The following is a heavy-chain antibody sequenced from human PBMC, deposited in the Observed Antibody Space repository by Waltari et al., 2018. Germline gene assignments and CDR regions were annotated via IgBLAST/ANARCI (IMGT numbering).Heavy chain of an antibody. Sequence: QVQLQESGPGLVKPSQTLSLTCTVSGGSISSGDHYWSWIRQPPGKGLEWIGYIYYSGSTYYNPSLRSRVTISVDTSKNQFSLKLSSVTAADAAVYYCARVIGAAGRALEYWGQGTLVTVSS. V-gene: IGHV4-30-4*01. CDR1: GGSISSGDHY. D-gene: IGHD6-13*01. CDR3: ARVIGAAGRALEY. J-gene: IGHJ4*02. CDR2: IYYSGST.